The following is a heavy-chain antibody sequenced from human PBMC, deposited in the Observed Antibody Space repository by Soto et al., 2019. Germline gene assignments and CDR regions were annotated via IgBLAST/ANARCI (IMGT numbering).Heavy chain of an antibody. CDR1: GYTFTRYA. Sequence: GASVKVSCKASGYTFTRYAMHWVRQAPGQRLEWMGWINAGNGNTKYSQKFQGRVTITRDTPASTAYMELSSLRSEDTAVYYCASSNIVAAPYGMDVWGQGTTVTVSS. D-gene: IGHD6-13*01. CDR3: ASSNIVAAPYGMDV. J-gene: IGHJ6*02. V-gene: IGHV1-3*01. CDR2: INAGNGNT.